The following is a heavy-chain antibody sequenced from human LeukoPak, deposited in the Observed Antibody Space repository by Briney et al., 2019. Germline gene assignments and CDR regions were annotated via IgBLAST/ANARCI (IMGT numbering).Heavy chain of an antibody. D-gene: IGHD2-15*01. CDR3: AREFRRYCSGGNCYSPLEYAFDI. Sequence: GASVKVSCKASGYTFTGYYMHWVRQAPGQGLEWMGWINPNSGGTNYAQRFQGRVTMTRDTSISTAYMELSRLRSDDTAVYYCAREFRRYCSGGNCYSPLEYAFDIWGQGTMVTASS. V-gene: IGHV1-2*02. CDR1: GYTFTGYY. CDR2: INPNSGGT. J-gene: IGHJ3*02.